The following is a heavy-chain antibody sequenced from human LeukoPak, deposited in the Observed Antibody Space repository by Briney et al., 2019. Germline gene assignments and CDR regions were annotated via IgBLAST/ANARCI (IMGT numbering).Heavy chain of an antibody. Sequence: GGSLRLSCVPPVLPLAVFAMHWVRQGPGRGLEWVSLISGDGVSTFYTDSVRGRFSISRDNTKNSLYLEMNSLRTEDTAMYYCAKESGKFDYWGQGTLVAVSS. CDR1: VLPLAVFA. CDR3: AKESGKFDY. V-gene: IGHV3-43*02. CDR2: ISGDGVST. J-gene: IGHJ4*02.